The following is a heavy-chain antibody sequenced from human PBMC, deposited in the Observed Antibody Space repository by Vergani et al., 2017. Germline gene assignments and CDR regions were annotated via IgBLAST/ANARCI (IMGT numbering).Heavy chain of an antibody. J-gene: IGHJ5*02. CDR1: GFTFDDYA. CDR3: ARDPIVVVVAAGNWFDP. CDR2: ISWNSGSI. D-gene: IGHD2-15*01. V-gene: IGHV3-9*01. Sequence: EVQLVESGGGLVQPGRSLRLSCAASGFTFDDYAMHWVRQAPGKGLEWVSGISWNSGSIGYADSVKGRFTISRDNAKNSLYLQMNSLRAEDTAVYYCARDPIVVVVAAGNWFDPWGQGTLVTVSS.